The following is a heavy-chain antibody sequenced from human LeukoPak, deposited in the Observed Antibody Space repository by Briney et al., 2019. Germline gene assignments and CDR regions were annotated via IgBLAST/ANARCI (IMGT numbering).Heavy chain of an antibody. CDR3: ARDRTMVRGLANYFYGMDV. J-gene: IGHJ6*02. D-gene: IGHD3-10*01. V-gene: IGHV3-48*03. CDR1: GFTFSSFE. CDR2: ISNSGTTI. Sequence: GGSLRLSCAASGFTFSSFEMNWVRQAPGKGLEWVLYISNSGTTIYYADSVKGRFTISRDNAKNSLYLQMSSLRAEDTAVYYCARDRTMVRGLANYFYGMDVWGQGTTVIVSS.